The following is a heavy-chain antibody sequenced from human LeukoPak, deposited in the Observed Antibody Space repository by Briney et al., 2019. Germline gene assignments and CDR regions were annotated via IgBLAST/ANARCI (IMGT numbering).Heavy chain of an antibody. CDR2: ISYDGSNK. V-gene: IGHV3-30*18. CDR3: ANDYASYYDFWSGYFDY. J-gene: IGHJ4*02. Sequence: GGSLRLSCAASGFTFSSYGMHWVRQAPGKGLEGVAGISYDGSNKYYADSVKGRFTISRDNSKNTLYLQMNSLRAEDTAVYYCANDYASYYDFWSGYFDYWGQGTLVTVSS. D-gene: IGHD3-3*01. CDR1: GFTFSSYG.